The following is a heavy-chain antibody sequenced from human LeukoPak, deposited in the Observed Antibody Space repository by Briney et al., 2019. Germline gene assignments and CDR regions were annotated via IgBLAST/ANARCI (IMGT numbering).Heavy chain of an antibody. CDR1: GFTFSNFV. D-gene: IGHD1-26*01. CDR2: ISSSSSYI. Sequence: GGSLRLSCAASGFTFSNFVMSWVRQAPGKGLEWVSSISSSSSYIYYADSLKGRFTISRDNAKNSLYLQMNSLRAEDTAVYYCARALKDLRRRIGGTTTFEYYYYMDVWGKGTTVIISS. V-gene: IGHV3-21*01. CDR3: ARALKDLRRRIGGTTTFEYYYYMDV. J-gene: IGHJ6*03.